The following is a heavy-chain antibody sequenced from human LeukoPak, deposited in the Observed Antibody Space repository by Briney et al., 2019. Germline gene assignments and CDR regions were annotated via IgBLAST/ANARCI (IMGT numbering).Heavy chain of an antibody. CDR1: GYTFTDYY. CDR2: IIPIFGTV. Sequence: SIKVSCKASGYTFTDYYMHRLRQAPGQGLEWMGGIIPIFGTVKSAQKFQGRVTITADESTSTAYMELSSLRSEDTAVYYCARVEYDTVTETDVYYYGMDVWGQGTTVTVSS. CDR3: ARVEYDTVTETDVYYYGMDV. D-gene: IGHD4-17*01. J-gene: IGHJ6*02. V-gene: IGHV1-69*13.